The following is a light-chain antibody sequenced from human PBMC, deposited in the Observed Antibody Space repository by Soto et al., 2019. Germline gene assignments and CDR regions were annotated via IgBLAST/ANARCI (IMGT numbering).Light chain of an antibody. J-gene: IGKJ1*01. CDR1: QNISNY. V-gene: IGKV3-11*01. CDR3: QQRSNWPRT. CDR2: DVS. Sequence: IVLTRSPATVSFSPGERATLSCMASQNISNYLMWYQQKPGQAPRLLIYDVSNRATGIPASFSGSGSGTDFTLTISSLEPEDFAVYYCQQRSNWPRTFGQGTKVDNK.